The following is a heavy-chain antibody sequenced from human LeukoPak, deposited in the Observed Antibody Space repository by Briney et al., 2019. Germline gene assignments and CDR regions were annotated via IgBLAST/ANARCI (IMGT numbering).Heavy chain of an antibody. CDR3: ARESGSYFRAADY. Sequence: GASVKVSCKASGYIFTAYYMYWVRQAPGQGLEWVGWINLNSGGTNYARKFQGRVTMTRDTSISTAYMELSRLRSDDTAVYYCARESGSYFRAADYWGQGTLVTVSS. D-gene: IGHD1-26*01. J-gene: IGHJ4*02. V-gene: IGHV1-2*02. CDR1: GYIFTAYY. CDR2: INLNSGGT.